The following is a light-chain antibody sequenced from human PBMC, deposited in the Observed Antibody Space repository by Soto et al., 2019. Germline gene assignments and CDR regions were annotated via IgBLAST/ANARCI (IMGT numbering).Light chain of an antibody. Sequence: DIQMTQSPSTLSASVGDRVTITCRASQSISTWLAWYQQKPGKAPNLLIYKASSLESGVPSRFSVSGSGTEFTLTISCLQPYDFAPYYCQQYNSYSSGTFGQGTKVELK. V-gene: IGKV1-5*03. CDR1: QSISTW. J-gene: IGKJ1*01. CDR3: QQYNSYSSGT. CDR2: KAS.